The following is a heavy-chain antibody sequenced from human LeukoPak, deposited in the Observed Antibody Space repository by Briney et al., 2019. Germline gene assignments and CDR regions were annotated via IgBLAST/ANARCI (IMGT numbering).Heavy chain of an antibody. CDR3: ARDRGSSWFHYYYYMDV. D-gene: IGHD6-13*01. J-gene: IGHJ6*03. Sequence: PGRSLRLSCAASGFSLSSYAIHWVRQAPGKGLEWVAIIPYDVSKKYYADSVKGRFTISRDNSKNTLYLQMKSLRTEDTAVYYCARDRGSSWFHYYYYMDVWGKGTTVTVSS. V-gene: IGHV3-30*04. CDR1: GFSLSSYA. CDR2: IPYDVSKK.